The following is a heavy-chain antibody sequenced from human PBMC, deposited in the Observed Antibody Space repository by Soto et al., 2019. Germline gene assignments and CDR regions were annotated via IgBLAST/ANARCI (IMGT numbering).Heavy chain of an antibody. CDR3: ARSRIRVAGRYYYCGMDV. V-gene: IGHV4-34*01. CDR1: GGSFSGYY. J-gene: IGHJ6*02. Sequence: SETLSLTCAVYGGSFSGYYWSWIRQPPGKGLEWIGEINHSGSTNYNPSLKSRVTISVDTSKNQFSLKLSSVTAADTAVYYCARSRIRVAGRYYYCGMDVWGQGTTVTVSS. CDR2: INHSGST. D-gene: IGHD6-19*01.